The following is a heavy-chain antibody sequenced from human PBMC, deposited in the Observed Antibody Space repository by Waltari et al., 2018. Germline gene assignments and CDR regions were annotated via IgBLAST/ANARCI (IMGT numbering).Heavy chain of an antibody. Sequence: QLQLQESGPGLVKPSETLSLTCTVSGGSISSSSYYWGWIRQPPGKGLEWIGSIYYSGSTYDNPSLKSRVTISVDTSKNQFSLKLSSVTAADTAVYYCASQGSEGYSYGTLDYWGQGTLVTVSS. CDR2: IYYSGST. J-gene: IGHJ4*02. D-gene: IGHD5-18*01. CDR3: ASQGSEGYSYGTLDY. CDR1: GGSISSSSYY. V-gene: IGHV4-39*01.